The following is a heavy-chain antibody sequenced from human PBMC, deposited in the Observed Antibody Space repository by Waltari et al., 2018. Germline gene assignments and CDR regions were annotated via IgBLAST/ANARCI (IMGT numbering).Heavy chain of an antibody. CDR2: VDPEDGET. CDR3: ATGGSGWYGEGY. J-gene: IGHJ4*02. V-gene: IGHV1-69-2*01. Sequence: EVQLVPSGAEVEQPGAHVKIPCKACGYTVTGYSITRVQQAPGKGLEWMGRVDPEDGETIYAEKFQGRVTITADTSTDTAYMELSSLRSEDTAVYYCATGGSGWYGEGYWGQGTLVTVSS. D-gene: IGHD6-19*01. CDR1: GYTVTGYS.